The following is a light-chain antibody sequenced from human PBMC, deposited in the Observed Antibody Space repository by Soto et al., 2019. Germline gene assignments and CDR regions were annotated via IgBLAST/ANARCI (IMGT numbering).Light chain of an antibody. J-gene: IGKJ1*01. CDR3: QQYRT. V-gene: IGKV3-20*01. CDR1: RSFASSY. CDR2: AAS. Sequence: EIVITQSPFTLSLSPGERSTLSCRASRSFASSYLGWYQQKPGQAPRLLLCAASKRATGIPDRFSGSGSGTDFTLTISRLEPEDFAVYYCQQYRTFDQGTKVDI.